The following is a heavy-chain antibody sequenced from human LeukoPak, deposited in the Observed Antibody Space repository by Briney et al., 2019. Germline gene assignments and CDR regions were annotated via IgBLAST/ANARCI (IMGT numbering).Heavy chain of an antibody. CDR2: IFSGGNT. J-gene: IGHJ4*02. V-gene: IGHV3-53*01. CDR1: GFTVSSNY. CDR3: ARGDWGYTYGYTI. Sequence: GGSLRLSCAASGFTVSSNYMNWVRQAPGKGLEWGSVIFSGGNTSYADSVKGRFTISRENSKNTVYLQMNSLRAEDTAVYYCARGDWGYTYGYTIWGQGTLVTVSS. D-gene: IGHD5-18*01.